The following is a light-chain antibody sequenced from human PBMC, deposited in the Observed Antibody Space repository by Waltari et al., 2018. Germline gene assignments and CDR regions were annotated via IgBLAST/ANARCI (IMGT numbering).Light chain of an antibody. Sequence: EIVLTQSPGTLSLSPGERATLSCRASQSISKYLVWYQQRLGQAPRLLIYDTYIRATGIPDRFSGSGSGTDFSLTISRLEPEDFAVYYCQSYLRLPAMFGQGTKVEIK. CDR1: QSISKY. CDR3: QSYLRLPAM. J-gene: IGKJ1*01. CDR2: DTY. V-gene: IGKV3-20*01.